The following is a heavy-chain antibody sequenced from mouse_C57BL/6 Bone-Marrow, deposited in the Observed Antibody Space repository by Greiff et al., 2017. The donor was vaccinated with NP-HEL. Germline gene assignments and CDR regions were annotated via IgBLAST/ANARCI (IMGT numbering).Heavy chain of an antibody. CDR2: IHPNSGST. CDR1: GYTFTSYW. J-gene: IGHJ4*01. D-gene: IGHD4-1*01. Sequence: QVQLQQPGAELVKPGASVKLSCKASGYTFTSYWMHWVKQRPGQGLEWIGMIHPNSGSTNYNEQFKSKATLTVDKSSSTAYMQLSSLTSEDSAVFFYECGSLTRMAVGYWGRGTAVTVTS. CDR3: ECGSLTRMAVGY. V-gene: IGHV1-64*01.